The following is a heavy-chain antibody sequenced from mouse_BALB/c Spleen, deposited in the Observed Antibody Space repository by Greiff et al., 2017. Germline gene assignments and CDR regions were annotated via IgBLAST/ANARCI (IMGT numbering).Heavy chain of an antibody. CDR3: ARGDDYDVWFAD. Sequence: VQLQQPGAELVKPGASVKLSCKASGYTFTSYWMHWVKQRPGQGLEWIGEINPSNGRTNYNEKFKSKATLTVDKSSSTAYMQLSSLTSEDSAVYYCARGDDYDVWFADWGQGTLVTVSA. J-gene: IGHJ3*01. D-gene: IGHD2-4*01. V-gene: IGHV1S81*02. CDR2: INPSNGRT. CDR1: GYTFTSYW.